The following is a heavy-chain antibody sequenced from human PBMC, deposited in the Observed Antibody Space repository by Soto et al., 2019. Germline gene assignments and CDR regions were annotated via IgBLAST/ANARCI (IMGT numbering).Heavy chain of an antibody. CDR1: GFTFRNAW. CDR2: IKSKVDGETT. J-gene: IGHJ4*02. V-gene: IGHV3-15*02. CDR3: TTEVNENSGYYVGYSEH. Sequence: EVQLVESGGALVKPGGSLRLSCAASGFTFRNAWMLWVRQAPGKWLEWVGRIKSKVDGETTDYAIPVKGRFTISRDASRNTRFLQMNSLELGDTARYNCTTEVNENSGYYVGYSEHWGKGTQVTFSA. D-gene: IGHD3-22*01.